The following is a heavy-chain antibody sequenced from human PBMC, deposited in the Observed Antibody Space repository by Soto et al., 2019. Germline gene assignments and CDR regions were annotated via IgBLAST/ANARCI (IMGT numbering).Heavy chain of an antibody. D-gene: IGHD1-1*01. J-gene: IGHJ5*02. V-gene: IGHV4-59*01. CDR3: ARVKEYNLGYFRWFDP. CDR2: IYYSGST. Sequence: SETLSLTCSVSNGSISSYYWSWIRQPPGKGLEWIGYIYYSGSTNYNPSLKSRVTISVDTSKNQFSLSLTSVTAADTAVYYCARVKEYNLGYFRWFDPWGQGTWVTVSS. CDR1: NGSISSYY.